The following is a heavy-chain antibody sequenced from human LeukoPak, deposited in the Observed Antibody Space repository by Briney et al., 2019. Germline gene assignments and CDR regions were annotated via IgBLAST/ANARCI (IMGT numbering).Heavy chain of an antibody. J-gene: IGHJ4*02. D-gene: IGHD6-19*01. Sequence: GGSLRLSCAASGFTFSSYAMHWVRQAPGKGLESVSAISSNGGSTYYADSVKGRFTISRGNSKNTLYLQMGSLRAEDMAVYYCARAYSSGWSAYFDYWGQGTLVTVFS. V-gene: IGHV3-64*02. CDR1: GFTFSSYA. CDR3: ARAYSSGWSAYFDY. CDR2: ISSNGGST.